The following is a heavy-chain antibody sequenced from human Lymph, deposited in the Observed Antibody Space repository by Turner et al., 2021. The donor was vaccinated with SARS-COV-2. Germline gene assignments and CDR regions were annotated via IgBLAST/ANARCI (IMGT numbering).Heavy chain of an antibody. Sequence: QVQLVESGGGVVQPGRSLRLSCAASGFSFSSYAMYWVRQAPGKGLEWVALISYDGSNKYYADSGKGRSTISRDNSKNTLYLQMNSLRAEDTAVYYCARDMGGYTDYWGQGTLVTVSS. D-gene: IGHD5-12*01. V-gene: IGHV3-30-3*01. CDR3: ARDMGGYTDY. J-gene: IGHJ4*02. CDR1: GFSFSSYA. CDR2: ISYDGSNK.